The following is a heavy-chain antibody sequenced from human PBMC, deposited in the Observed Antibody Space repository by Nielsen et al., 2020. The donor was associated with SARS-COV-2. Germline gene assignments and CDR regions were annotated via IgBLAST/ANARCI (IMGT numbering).Heavy chain of an antibody. CDR3: ANGGDYGMDV. J-gene: IGHJ6*02. Sequence: GESLKISCAASGFTFDDYGMSWVRQAPGKGLEWVSGINWNSGSIGYADSVKGRFTISRDNAKNSLYLQMNSLRAEDTALYYCANGGDYGMDVWGQGTTVTVSS. CDR2: INWNSGSI. CDR1: GFTFDDYG. V-gene: IGHV3-20*04. D-gene: IGHD2-8*01.